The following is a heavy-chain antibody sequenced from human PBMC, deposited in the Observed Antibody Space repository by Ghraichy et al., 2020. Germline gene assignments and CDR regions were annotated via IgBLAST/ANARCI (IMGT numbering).Heavy chain of an antibody. Sequence: GGSLRLSCAASGFTFSGSAMHWVRQASGKGLEWVGRIRSKANSYATAYAASVKGRFTISRDDSKNTAYLQMNSLKTEDTAVYYCTRLEAGYYDSSGYRGHASREKTWGQGTLVTVSS. CDR3: TRLEAGYYDSSGYRGHASREKT. CDR2: IRSKANSYAT. D-gene: IGHD3-22*01. J-gene: IGHJ4*02. V-gene: IGHV3-73*01. CDR1: GFTFSGSA.